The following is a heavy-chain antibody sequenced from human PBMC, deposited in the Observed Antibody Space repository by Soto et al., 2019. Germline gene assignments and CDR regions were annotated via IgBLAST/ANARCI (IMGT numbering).Heavy chain of an antibody. CDR1: GYTFTSYG. V-gene: IGHV1-18*01. CDR2: ISAYNGNT. Sequence: ASVKVSCKASGYTFTSYGISWVRQAPGQGLEWMGWISAYNGNTTYAQKLQGRVTMTTDTSTSTAYMELRSLRSDDTAVYYCARVEYYYDSSGYYSSAIDYWGQGTLVTVSS. J-gene: IGHJ4*02. CDR3: ARVEYYYDSSGYYSSAIDY. D-gene: IGHD3-22*01.